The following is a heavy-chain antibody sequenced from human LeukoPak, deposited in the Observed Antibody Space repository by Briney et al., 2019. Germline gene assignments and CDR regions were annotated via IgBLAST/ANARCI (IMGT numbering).Heavy chain of an antibody. Sequence: PGGSLRVSCAASGFTFDDYAMYGVRHAPGKGRGWVSGISWESGSIGYADSVKGRFTISRDNAKNSLYLQMNSLTAEDTALYYCAKDRGVLGYCSGGSCPHFDYWGQGTLVTVSS. CDR2: ISWESGSI. J-gene: IGHJ4*02. D-gene: IGHD2-15*01. CDR1: GFTFDDYA. V-gene: IGHV3-9*01. CDR3: AKDRGVLGYCSGGSCPHFDY.